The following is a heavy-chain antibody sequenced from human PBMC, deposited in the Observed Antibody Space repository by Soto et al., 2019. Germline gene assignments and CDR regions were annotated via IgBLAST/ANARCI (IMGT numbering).Heavy chain of an antibody. CDR2: ISYDGSNK. CDR1: GFTFSSYA. V-gene: IGHV3-30-3*01. Sequence: PGGSLRLSCAASGFTFSSYAMHWVRQAPGKGLEWVAVISYDGSNKYYADSVKGRFTISRDNSKNTLYLQMKSLRAEDTAVYYCARAFIVVVVAATIDYWGQGTLVTVSS. D-gene: IGHD2-15*01. CDR3: ARAFIVVVVAATIDY. J-gene: IGHJ4*01.